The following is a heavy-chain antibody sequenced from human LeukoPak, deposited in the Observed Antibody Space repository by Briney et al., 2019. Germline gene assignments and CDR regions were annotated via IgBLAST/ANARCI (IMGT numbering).Heavy chain of an antibody. J-gene: IGHJ4*02. CDR3: ARDIGYSGSYCIFDS. D-gene: IGHD1-26*01. V-gene: IGHV7-4-1*02. CDR2: INMNTGNP. CDR1: GYTFTRYP. Sequence: GASVKVSCKASGYTFTRYPMNWMRQAPGQGLEWMGWINMNTGNPTYAQGFTGRFVFSLDTSVSTAYLQISSLKAEDTAVYYCARDIGYSGSYCIFDSWGQGTLVTVSS.